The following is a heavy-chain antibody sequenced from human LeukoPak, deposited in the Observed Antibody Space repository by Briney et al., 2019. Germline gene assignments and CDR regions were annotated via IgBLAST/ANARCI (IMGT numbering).Heavy chain of an antibody. CDR3: ARGMVRGPPGY. D-gene: IGHD3-10*01. CDR1: GGSISSSSYY. CDR2: IYYSGST. J-gene: IGHJ4*02. V-gene: IGHV4-39*01. Sequence: SETLSLTCTVSGGSISSSSYYWDWIRQPPGKGLEWIGSIYYSGSTYYNPSLKSRVTISVDTSKNQFSLKLSSVTAADTAVYYCARGMVRGPPGYWGQGTLVTASS.